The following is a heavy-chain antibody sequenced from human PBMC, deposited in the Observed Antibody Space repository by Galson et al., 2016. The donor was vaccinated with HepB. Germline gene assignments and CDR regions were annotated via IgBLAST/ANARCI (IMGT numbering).Heavy chain of an antibody. CDR1: GYTLTELS. J-gene: IGHJ4*02. CDR2: FDPEDGEDGEI. V-gene: IGHV1-24*01. D-gene: IGHD2-21*01. CDR3: ATPLRGHIVNVHLDY. Sequence: SVKVSCKVSGYTLTELSMRWVRQAPGKGLEWMGGFDPEDGEDGEIIYAQRFQGRVTMTEDTSTDTAYMELSSLRSEDTAVYYCATPLRGHIVNVHLDYWGQGTLITVSS.